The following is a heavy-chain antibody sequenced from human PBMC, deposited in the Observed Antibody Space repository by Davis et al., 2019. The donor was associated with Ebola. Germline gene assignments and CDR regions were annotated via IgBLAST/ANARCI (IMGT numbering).Heavy chain of an antibody. V-gene: IGHV1-8*01. CDR1: GYTFTNYD. Sequence: ASVKVSCKASGYTFTNYDITWVRQVAGHGLEWMGCMNPHSGKTVYAQKFQGRVIMTSDTSTTTAYLEVTGLTSDDTAIYYCARAMYSGYVPTEIDNWGQGTLVTVSS. CDR3: ARAMYSGYVPTEIDN. D-gene: IGHD5-12*01. CDR2: MNPHSGKT. J-gene: IGHJ4*02.